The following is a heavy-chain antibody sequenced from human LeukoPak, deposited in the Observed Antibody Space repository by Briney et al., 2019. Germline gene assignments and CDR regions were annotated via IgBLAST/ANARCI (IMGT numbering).Heavy chain of an antibody. J-gene: IGHJ4*02. Sequence: GGSLRLSCAASGFTFSSYGMHWVRQAPGKGLEWVAFIRYDGSNKYYADSVKGRFTISRDNSKNTLYLQMNSLRAEDTAVYYCAKEQQLLKTFDYWGQGTLGTVSS. D-gene: IGHD6-13*01. CDR3: AKEQQLLKTFDY. V-gene: IGHV3-30*02. CDR2: IRYDGSNK. CDR1: GFTFSSYG.